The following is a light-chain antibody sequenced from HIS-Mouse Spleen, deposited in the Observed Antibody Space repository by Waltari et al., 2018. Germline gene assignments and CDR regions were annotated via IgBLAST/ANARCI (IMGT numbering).Light chain of an antibody. CDR2: EDS. CDR1: ALPKTY. CDR3: YSTDSSGNHRV. J-gene: IGLJ2*01. Sequence: SYELTQPPSVSVSPGQTARITCSGDALPKTYAYWYQQKSGQAPGLVIYEDSKRPSGIPERFSGSSSGTMATLTISGAQVEDEADYYCYSTDSSGNHRVFGGGTKLTVL. V-gene: IGLV3-10*01.